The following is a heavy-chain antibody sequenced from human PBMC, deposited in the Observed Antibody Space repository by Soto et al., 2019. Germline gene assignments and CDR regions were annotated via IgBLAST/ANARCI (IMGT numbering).Heavy chain of an antibody. CDR2: ISSSSSYI. V-gene: IGHV3-21*01. CDR3: ARAGYSYGYHKDYYYYGMDV. Sequence: PGGSLRLSCAASGFTFSSYSMNWVRQAPGKGLEWVSSISSSSSYIYYADSVKGRFTISRDNAKNSLYLQMNSLRAEDTAVYYCARAGYSYGYHKDYYYYGMDVWGQGTTVTVSS. CDR1: GFTFSSYS. J-gene: IGHJ6*02. D-gene: IGHD5-18*01.